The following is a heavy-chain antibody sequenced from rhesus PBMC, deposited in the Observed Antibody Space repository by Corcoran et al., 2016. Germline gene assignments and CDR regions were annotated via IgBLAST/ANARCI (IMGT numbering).Heavy chain of an antibody. CDR1: GGSISDSSY. CDR3: ARDRRQLELL. Sequence: QVQLQESGPGLVKPSETLSLTCAVSGGSISDSSYWNWIRQPPGKGLEWIGNIFGNSASTYYNPSLKSRVTISQDTSKNQCFLKRSSVTAADTAVYYCARDRRQLELLWGQGVLVTVSS. J-gene: IGHJ4*01. D-gene: IGHD6-25*01. V-gene: IGHV4S9*01. CDR2: IFGNSAST.